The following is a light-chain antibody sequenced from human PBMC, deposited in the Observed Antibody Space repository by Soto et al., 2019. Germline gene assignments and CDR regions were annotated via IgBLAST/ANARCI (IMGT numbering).Light chain of an antibody. CDR1: QSVSSY. V-gene: IGKV3-11*01. CDR2: DAS. Sequence: EIVLTQSPATLSLSPGERATLSCRASQSVSSYLAWYQQKPGQAPRLLIYDASNRATVIPARFSGSGSGTYFTLTISSLEPEDFAVYCCQQRSNWPPYTFGQGTKLEIK. J-gene: IGKJ2*01. CDR3: QQRSNWPPYT.